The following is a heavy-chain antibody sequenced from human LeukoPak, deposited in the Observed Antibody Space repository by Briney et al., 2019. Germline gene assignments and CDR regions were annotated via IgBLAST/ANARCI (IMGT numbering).Heavy chain of an antibody. CDR1: GVTFSSYW. J-gene: IGHJ6*03. CDR2: INSDGSST. CDR3: ARAYSSSSTHRRYYYYMDV. Sequence: PGATLRLSCTAAGVTFSSYWLHWVRQAPGKGLVWVSRINSDGSSTSYADSVKGRFTISRDNAKNTLYLQMNSLRAEDTAVYYCARAYSSSSTHRRYYYYMDVWGKGTTVTVSS. V-gene: IGHV3-74*01. D-gene: IGHD6-6*01.